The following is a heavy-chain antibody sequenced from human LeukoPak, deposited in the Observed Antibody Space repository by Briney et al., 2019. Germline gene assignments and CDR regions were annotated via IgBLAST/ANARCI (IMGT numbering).Heavy chain of an antibody. Sequence: SQTLSLTCTVSGGSISSGDYYWSWIRQHPGKGLEWIGYIYYSGSIYYNPSLKSRVIISVDTSKNQFSLKLSSVTAADTAVYYCASKGGSYQLRSGGMDVWGQGTTVIVSS. CDR3: ASKGGSYQLRSGGMDV. CDR2: IYYSGSI. D-gene: IGHD2-2*01. V-gene: IGHV4-31*03. CDR1: GGSISSGDYY. J-gene: IGHJ6*02.